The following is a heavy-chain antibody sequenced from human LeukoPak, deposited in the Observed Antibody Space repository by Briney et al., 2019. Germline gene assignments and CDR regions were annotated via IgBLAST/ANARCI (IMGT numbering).Heavy chain of an antibody. J-gene: IGHJ4*02. CDR2: IYPGDSDT. CDR1: GYSFSNYW. D-gene: IGHD5-24*01. Sequence: RPGEPLKISCKGFGYSFSNYWIGWVRQMPGKGLEWMGIIYPGDSDTRYSPSFQGQVTISADMSTSTTYLQWSSVKASDTAVYYCASRVASTRGNFDCWGQGTLVTVSS. CDR3: ASRVASTRGNFDC. V-gene: IGHV5-51*01.